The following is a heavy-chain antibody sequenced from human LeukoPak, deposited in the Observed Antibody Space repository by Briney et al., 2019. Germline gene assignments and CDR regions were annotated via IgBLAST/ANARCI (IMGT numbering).Heavy chain of an antibody. Sequence: GGSLRLSCAASGFTFSSYSMNWVRQAPGKGLEWVSSISSSSSYIYYADSVKGRFTISRDNSKNTLYLQMNSLRAEDTAVYYCAKGPADYDILTGYFDYWGQGTLVTVSS. CDR1: GFTFSSYS. CDR3: AKGPADYDILTGYFDY. J-gene: IGHJ4*02. V-gene: IGHV3-21*01. CDR2: ISSSSSYI. D-gene: IGHD3-9*01.